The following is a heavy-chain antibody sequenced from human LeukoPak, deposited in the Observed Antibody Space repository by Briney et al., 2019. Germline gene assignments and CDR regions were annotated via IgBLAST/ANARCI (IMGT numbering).Heavy chain of an antibody. V-gene: IGHV1-8*03. CDR3: ARVQKSGGYCSGGSCYSRLGY. Sequence: ASVKVSCKASGYTFTSYVINWVRQATGQGLEWMGWMNPNSGNTGYAQKFQGRLTITRNISISTAYMELSSLRSEDTAVYYCARVQKSGGYCSGGSCYSRLGYWGQGTLVTVSS. D-gene: IGHD2-15*01. CDR1: GYTFTSYV. J-gene: IGHJ4*02. CDR2: MNPNSGNT.